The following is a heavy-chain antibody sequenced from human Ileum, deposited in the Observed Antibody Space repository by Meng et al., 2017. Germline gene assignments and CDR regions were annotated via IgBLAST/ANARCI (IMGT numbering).Heavy chain of an antibody. J-gene: IGHJ4*02. CDR1: GFTLSSYW. CDR3: GPESTGDD. V-gene: IGHV3-74*01. Sequence: EPGGGLVPQEGALILSCVASGFTLSSYWMHWVRQAPGKGLVWLSRINHDGRGTHYADAVKGRFTISRDNAKNTLYLQINSLRAEDTGVYYCGPESTGDDWGQGTLVTVSS. D-gene: IGHD2-2*01. CDR2: INHDGRGT.